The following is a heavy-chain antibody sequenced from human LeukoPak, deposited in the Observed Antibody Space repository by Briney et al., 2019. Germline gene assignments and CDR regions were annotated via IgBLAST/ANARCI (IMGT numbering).Heavy chain of an antibody. CDR3: AKGAARTCFEH. D-gene: IGHD6-6*01. CDR2: IYPGGYT. V-gene: IGHV3-53*01. J-gene: IGHJ4*02. CDR1: GFTVSTNY. Sequence: GGSLRLSCAASGFTVSTNYMSWVRQAPGNGLEWVSVIYPGGYTYYADSVKGRFTISRDSSNNTLYLQINSLRAEDTAMYYCAKGAARTCFEHWGQGILVAVSS.